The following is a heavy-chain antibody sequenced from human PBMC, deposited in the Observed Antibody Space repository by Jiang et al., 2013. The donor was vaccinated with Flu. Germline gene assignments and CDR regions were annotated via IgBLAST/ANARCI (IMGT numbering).Heavy chain of an antibody. CDR1: GYTFTSYG. V-gene: IGHV1-18*04. CDR3: ARDNHIVVVPAPAYYYGMDV. Sequence: GAEVKKPGASVKVSCKASGYTFTSYGISWVRQAPGQGLEWMGWISAYNGNTNYAQKLQGRVTMTTDTSTSTAYMELRSLRSDDTAVYYCARDNHIVVVPAPAYYYGMDVWGQGTTVTVSS. D-gene: IGHD2-2*01. CDR2: ISAYNGNT. J-gene: IGHJ6*02.